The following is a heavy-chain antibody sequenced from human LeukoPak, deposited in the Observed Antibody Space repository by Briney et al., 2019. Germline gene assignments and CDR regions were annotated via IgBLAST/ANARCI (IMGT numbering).Heavy chain of an antibody. CDR3: AAGTILDY. J-gene: IGHJ4*02. CDR1: GLIFDDYT. D-gene: IGHD6-13*01. CDR2: ISTSSSYI. Sequence: GGSLRLSCAASGLIFDDYTMNWVRQAPGKGLEWVSSISTSSSYIYYADSVKGRFTISRDNAKNSLYLQMNSLRAEDTAVYYCAAGTILDYWGQGTLVTVSS. V-gene: IGHV3-21*01.